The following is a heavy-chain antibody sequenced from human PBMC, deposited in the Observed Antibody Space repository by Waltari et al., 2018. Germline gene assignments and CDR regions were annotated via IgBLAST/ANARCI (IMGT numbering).Heavy chain of an antibody. V-gene: IGHV4-38-2*01. Sequence: QVQLQESGPGLVKPSETLSLTCAVHGYSISRGYYWGWIRQPPGKGLEWIGSIYPSGSTYYNPSLKSRVTISVDTSKNQFSLKLSSVTAADTAVYYCARSPITMIVEGQYYFDYWGQGTLVTVSS. CDR2: IYPSGST. D-gene: IGHD3-22*01. J-gene: IGHJ4*02. CDR3: ARSPITMIVEGQYYFDY. CDR1: GYSISRGYY.